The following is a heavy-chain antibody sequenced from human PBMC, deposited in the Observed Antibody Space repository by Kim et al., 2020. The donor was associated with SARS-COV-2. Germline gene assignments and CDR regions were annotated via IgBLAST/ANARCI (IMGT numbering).Heavy chain of an antibody. V-gene: IGHV3-9*01. D-gene: IGHD3-10*01. CDR2: ISWNSGSI. CDR1: GFTFDDYA. J-gene: IGHJ5*02. Sequence: GGSLRLSCAASGFTFDDYAMHWVRQAPGKGLEWVSGISWNSGSIGYADSVKGRFTISRDNAKNSLYLQMNSLRAEDTALYYCAKDWGFGESLYSNWFDPWGQGTLVTVSS. CDR3: AKDWGFGESLYSNWFDP.